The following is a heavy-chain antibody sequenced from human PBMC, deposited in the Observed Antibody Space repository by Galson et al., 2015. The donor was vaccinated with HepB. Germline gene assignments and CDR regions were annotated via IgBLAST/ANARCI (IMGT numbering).Heavy chain of an antibody. CDR2: IYYSGTT. D-gene: IGHD3-16*02. V-gene: IGHV4-39*01. J-gene: IGHJ5*02. Sequence: SETLSLTCTVSGASISSSDYFWGWIRQPPGKGLEWIASIYYSGTTFYNPSLKARFTISVQTSKNQFSLKLSSVTTADTAVYYGARLTDAAMTRLGGALVWIGSWFDPWGQGTLVTVSS. CDR1: GASISSSDYF. CDR3: ARLTDAAMTRLGGALVWIGSWFDP.